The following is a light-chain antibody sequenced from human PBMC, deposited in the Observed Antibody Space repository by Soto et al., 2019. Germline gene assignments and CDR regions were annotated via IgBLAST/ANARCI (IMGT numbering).Light chain of an antibody. CDR1: QSVSSSY. CDR2: GAS. J-gene: IGKJ5*01. Sequence: EIVLTQSPATLSLSPGERATLSCRASQSVSSSYLAWYQQKPGQAPRLLIYGASSRATGIPDRFSGSGSGTDFTLTISRLEPEDFAVYYCQQYGSSLITFGQGTQLEIK. CDR3: QQYGSSLIT. V-gene: IGKV3-20*01.